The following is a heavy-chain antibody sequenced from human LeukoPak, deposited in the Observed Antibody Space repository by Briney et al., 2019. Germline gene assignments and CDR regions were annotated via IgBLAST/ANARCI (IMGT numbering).Heavy chain of an antibody. D-gene: IGHD3-10*01. Sequence: SETLSLTCTVSGGSISSSSYYWSWIRQPPGKGLEWIGEINHSGSTNYNPSLKSRVTISVDTSKNQFSLKLSSATAADTAVYYCARDLLWFGENYWGQGTLVTVSS. J-gene: IGHJ4*02. V-gene: IGHV4-39*07. CDR2: INHSGST. CDR3: ARDLLWFGENY. CDR1: GGSISSSSYY.